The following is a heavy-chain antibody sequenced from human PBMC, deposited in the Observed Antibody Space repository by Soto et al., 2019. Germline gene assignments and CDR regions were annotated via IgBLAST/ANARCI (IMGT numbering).Heavy chain of an antibody. CDR2: ISQSGNT. CDR3: ARDGSGDGYNLYYFDY. CDR1: SGSFSGYY. D-gene: IGHD3-10*01. V-gene: IGHV4-34*01. Sequence: ETLSLTCSIYSGSFSGYYWIWIRQPPGKGLEWIGEISQSGNTNYSPSLKSRVSISIDTSKKQFSLNLASVSAADTAVYYCARDGSGDGYNLYYFDYWGQGTLVTSPQ. J-gene: IGHJ4*02.